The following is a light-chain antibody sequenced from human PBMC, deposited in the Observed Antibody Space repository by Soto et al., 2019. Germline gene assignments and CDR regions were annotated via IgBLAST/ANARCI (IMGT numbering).Light chain of an antibody. CDR3: AAWDDSLNCYV. J-gene: IGLJ1*01. CDR1: SSNIGSNT. V-gene: IGLV1-44*01. CDR2: SNN. Sequence: QSVLTQPPSASGTPGQRVTIFCSGISSNIGSNTVNWYQQLPGTAPKLLIYSNNQRPSGVPDGFAGSKSGISASLTISGPQAEDGADYYGAAWDDSLNCYVFGTGSKVTGL.